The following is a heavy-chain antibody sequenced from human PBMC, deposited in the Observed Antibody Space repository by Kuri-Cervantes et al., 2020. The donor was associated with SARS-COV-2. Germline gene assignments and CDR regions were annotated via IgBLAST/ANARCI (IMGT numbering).Heavy chain of an antibody. CDR2: INHSGST. Sequence: GSLRLSCAVYGGSFSGYYWSWIRQPPGKGLEWIGEINHSGSTNYNPSPKSRVTISVDTSKNQFSLKLSSVTAADTAVYYCARRREITGGIYYYYYYMDVWGKGTTVTVSS. CDR3: ARRREITGGIYYYYYYMDV. V-gene: IGHV4-34*01. CDR1: GGSFSGYY. D-gene: IGHD7-27*01. J-gene: IGHJ6*03.